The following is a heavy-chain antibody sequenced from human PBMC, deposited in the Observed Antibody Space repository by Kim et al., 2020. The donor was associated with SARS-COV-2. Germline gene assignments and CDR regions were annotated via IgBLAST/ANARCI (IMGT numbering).Heavy chain of an antibody. J-gene: IGHJ4*02. CDR1: GFTFNSYA. V-gene: IGHV3-23*01. D-gene: IGHD1-20*01. Sequence: GGSLRLSCAASGFTFNSYAMSWVRQAPGKVLEWVSAISGSGDDTYYADSVKGRFTISRDNSKNTLYLKMTSLRAEDTAVYYCAKAGFSPLVTADRYKNYWGQGTLVTVSS. CDR2: ISGSGDDT. CDR3: AKAGFSPLVTADRYKNY.